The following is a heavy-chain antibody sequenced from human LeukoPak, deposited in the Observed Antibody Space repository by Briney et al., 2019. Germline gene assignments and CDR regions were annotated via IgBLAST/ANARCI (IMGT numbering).Heavy chain of an antibody. J-gene: IGHJ6*02. CDR1: GYTLTSNY. V-gene: IGHV1-46*01. D-gene: IGHD4-11*01. CDR2: INPSGGST. CDR3: ARDLKGSNAYYYYYGMDV. Sequence: ASVKVSCKASGYTLTSNYMHWVRQAPGQGLEWMGIINPSGGSTSYAQKFQGRVTMTRDTSTSTVYMELSSLRSEDTAVYYCARDLKGSNAYYYYYGMDVWGQGTTVTVSS.